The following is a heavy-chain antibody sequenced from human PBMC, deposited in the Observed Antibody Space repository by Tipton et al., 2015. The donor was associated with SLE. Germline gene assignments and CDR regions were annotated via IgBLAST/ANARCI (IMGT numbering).Heavy chain of an antibody. J-gene: IGHJ4*02. D-gene: IGHD1-26*01. CDR1: GYSISSGYY. CDR2: LHYSEST. V-gene: IGHV4-38-2*02. CDR3: ARDSLGFDY. Sequence: TLSLTCNVSGYSISSGYYWGWIRQPPGKGLEWIGSLHYSESTYYNPSLKSRVTISVDTSKNQFSLNLSSVTAADTAAYYCARDSLGFDYWGQGTLVTVSS.